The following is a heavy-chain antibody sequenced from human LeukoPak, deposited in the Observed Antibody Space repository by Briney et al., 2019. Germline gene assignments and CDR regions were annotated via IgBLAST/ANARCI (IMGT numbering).Heavy chain of an antibody. V-gene: IGHV3-30*04. CDR2: ISYDGSNK. CDR3: ARVRQFGAFDI. CDR1: GFTFSSYA. Sequence: GGSLRLSCAASGFTFSSYAMHWVRQAPGKGLEWVAVISYDGSNKYYADSVKGRFTISRDNSKNTLYLQMNSLRAEDTAVYYCARVRQFGAFDIWGQGTMVTVSS. J-gene: IGHJ3*02. D-gene: IGHD3-16*01.